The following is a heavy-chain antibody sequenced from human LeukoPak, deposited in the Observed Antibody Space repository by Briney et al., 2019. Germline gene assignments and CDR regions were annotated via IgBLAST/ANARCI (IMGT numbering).Heavy chain of an antibody. D-gene: IGHD3-22*01. Sequence: PSETLSLTCAVYGGSFSGYYWSWIRQPPGKGLEWIGEINHSGSTNYNPSLKSRVTISVDKSKNQLSLRLSSVTAADTAVYYCARASYSYDINGWVPFDYWGQGTLVTVSS. CDR2: INHSGST. J-gene: IGHJ4*02. CDR3: ARASYSYDINGWVPFDY. V-gene: IGHV4-34*01. CDR1: GGSFSGYY.